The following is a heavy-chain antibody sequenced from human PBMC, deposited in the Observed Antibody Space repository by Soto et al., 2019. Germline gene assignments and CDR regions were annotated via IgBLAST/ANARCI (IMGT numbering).Heavy chain of an antibody. D-gene: IGHD6-6*01. CDR3: ARAYSSSVVPYYYGMDV. J-gene: IGHJ6*02. CDR2: IIPIFGTA. CDR1: GGTFSSYA. Sequence: QVQLVQSGAEVKKPGSSVKVSCKASGGTFSSYAISWVRQAPGQGLGWMGGIIPIFGTANYAQKFQGRVTITADESTSTAYMELSSLRSEDTAVYYCARAYSSSVVPYYYGMDVWGQGTTVTVSS. V-gene: IGHV1-69*12.